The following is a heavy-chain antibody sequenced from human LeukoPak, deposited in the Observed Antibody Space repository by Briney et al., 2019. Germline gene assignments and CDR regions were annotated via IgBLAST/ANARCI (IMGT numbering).Heavy chain of an antibody. D-gene: IGHD2-2*02. V-gene: IGHV1-18*01. J-gene: IGHJ6*03. Sequence: GASVKVSCKASGYTFTSYGISWVRQAPGQGLEWMGWISAYNGNANYAQKLQGRVTMTTDTSTSTAYMELRSLRSDDTAVYYCARDRGYCSSTSCYKPHYYYYMDVWGKGTTVTVSS. CDR2: ISAYNGNA. CDR3: ARDRGYCSSTSCYKPHYYYYMDV. CDR1: GYTFTSYG.